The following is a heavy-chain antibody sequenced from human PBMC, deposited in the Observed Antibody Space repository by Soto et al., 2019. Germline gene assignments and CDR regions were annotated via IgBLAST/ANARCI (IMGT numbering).Heavy chain of an antibody. CDR2: VSGSGDST. D-gene: IGHD3-22*01. CDR1: GITFRNYA. Sequence: EVQLLESGGGFVQPGGSLRLSCAASGITFRNYAMSWVRQAPGKGLEWVSVVSGSGDSTYYAESVKGRFTISRDNSKNTLHLQMNSLGAEDTAVYYCATRNYHDSSGYYYWYYFDFWGQGTLVTVSS. CDR3: ATRNYHDSSGYYYWYYFDF. V-gene: IGHV3-23*01. J-gene: IGHJ4*02.